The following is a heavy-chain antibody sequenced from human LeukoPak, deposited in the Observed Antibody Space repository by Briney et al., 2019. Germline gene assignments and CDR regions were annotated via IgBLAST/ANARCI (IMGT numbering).Heavy chain of an antibody. CDR2: IYYSGST. D-gene: IGHD3-22*01. CDR1: GGSISSYY. V-gene: IGHV4-59*01. CDR3: ARELRLYYYDSSGAFDAFDI. J-gene: IGHJ3*02. Sequence: KTSETLSLTCTVSGGSISSYYWSWIRQPPGKGLEWIGYIYYSGSTNYNPSLKSRVTISVDTSKNQFSLKLSSVTAADTAVYNCARELRLYYYDSSGAFDAFDIWGQGTMVTVSS.